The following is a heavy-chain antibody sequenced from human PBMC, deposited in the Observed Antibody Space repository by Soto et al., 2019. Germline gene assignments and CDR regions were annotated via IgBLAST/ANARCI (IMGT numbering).Heavy chain of an antibody. CDR1: GGTFSSYT. CDR3: ARDLGYCSSTSCYAGHFDY. V-gene: IGHV1-69*08. CDR2: IIPILGIA. D-gene: IGHD2-2*01. J-gene: IGHJ4*02. Sequence: VQLVQSGAEVKKPGSSVKVSCKASGGTFSSYTISWVRQAPGQGLEWMGRIIPILGIANYAQKFQGRVTITADKSTSTAYMELSSLRSEDTAVYYCARDLGYCSSTSCYAGHFDYWGQGTLVTVSS.